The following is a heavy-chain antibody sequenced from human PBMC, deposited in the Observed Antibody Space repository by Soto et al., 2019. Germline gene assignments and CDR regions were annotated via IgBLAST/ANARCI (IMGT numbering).Heavy chain of an antibody. Sequence: QVQLVQSGAEVKKPGSSVKVSCKASGGTFSSYTISWVRQAPGQGLEWMGRIIPILGIANYAQKFQGRVTITADKSTSTAYMELSSLRSEDTAVYYCARLLEYSSSSFRFDPWGQGTLVTVSS. D-gene: IGHD6-6*01. CDR1: GGTFSSYT. V-gene: IGHV1-69*02. CDR2: IIPILGIA. CDR3: ARLLEYSSSSFRFDP. J-gene: IGHJ5*02.